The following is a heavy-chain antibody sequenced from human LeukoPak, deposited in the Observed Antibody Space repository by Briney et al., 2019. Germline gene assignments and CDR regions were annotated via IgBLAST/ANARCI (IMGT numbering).Heavy chain of an antibody. J-gene: IGHJ4*02. D-gene: IGHD5-18*01. Sequence: NWGRQAPXEXGGWGSSISSSSSDIYYADSVKGRFTISRDNAKKSLYLKMNSLRAEDTAVYYCARNKKGDRYTYGHDSWGQGTLVTVSS. CDR3: ARNKKGDRYTYGHDS. V-gene: IGHV3-21*01. CDR2: ISSSSSDI.